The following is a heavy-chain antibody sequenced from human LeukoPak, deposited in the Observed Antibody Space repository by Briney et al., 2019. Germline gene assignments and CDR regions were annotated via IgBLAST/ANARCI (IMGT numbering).Heavy chain of an antibody. CDR2: ISSSGSTM. J-gene: IGHJ4*02. CDR3: ARDGRDD. V-gene: IGHV3-48*01. CDR1: GFTFSSNS. D-gene: IGHD5-24*01. Sequence: GGSLRLSCAASGFTFSSNSRNWVRQAPGKGLEWISYISSSGSTMYYADSVKGRFTISRDNAKNSLYLQMNSLRAEDTAVYYCARDGRDDWGQGTLVIVPS.